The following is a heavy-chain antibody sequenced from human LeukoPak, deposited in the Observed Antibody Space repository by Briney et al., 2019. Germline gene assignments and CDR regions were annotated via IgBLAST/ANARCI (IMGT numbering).Heavy chain of an antibody. V-gene: IGHV3-74*01. CDR2: LSRDGSST. D-gene: IGHD6-13*01. Sequence: GGSLRLSCAASGFTFSSYGMHWVCQAPGKELLWVSHLSRDGSSTTYADSVKGRFTISRDHAKNTLYLQMHSLRAEDTAVYYCARGETDSSWSTFDYWGQGILVTVSS. CDR3: ARGETDSSWSTFDY. J-gene: IGHJ4*02. CDR1: GFTFSSYG.